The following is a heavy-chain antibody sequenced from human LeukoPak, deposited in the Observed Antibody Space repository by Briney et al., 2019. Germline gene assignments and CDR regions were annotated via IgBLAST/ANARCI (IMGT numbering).Heavy chain of an antibody. D-gene: IGHD4-17*01. CDR3: ARDLTTVTTFDY. CDR1: GFTVSSNY. CDR2: ISSSSSYI. J-gene: IGHJ4*02. V-gene: IGHV3-21*01. Sequence: TGGSLRLSCTASGFTVSSNYMNWVRQAPGKGLEWVSSISSSSSYIYSADSVKGRFTISRDNAKNSLFLQMNSLRAEDTAVYYCARDLTTVTTFDYWGQGTLVTVSS.